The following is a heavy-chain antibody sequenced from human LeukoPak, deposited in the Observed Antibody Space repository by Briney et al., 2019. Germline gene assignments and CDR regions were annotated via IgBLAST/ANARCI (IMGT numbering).Heavy chain of an antibody. CDR1: GGSVSSGSYY. D-gene: IGHD3-22*01. V-gene: IGHV4-61*01. J-gene: IGHJ3*02. CDR3: ARDPIQLWSEAYYYDSSGDAFDI. Sequence: SETLSLTCTVSGGSVSSGSYYWSWIRQPPGKGLEWIGYIYYSGSTNYNPSLKSRVTISVDTSKNQFPLKLSSVTAADTAVYYCARDPIQLWSEAYYYDSSGDAFDIWGQGTMVTVSS. CDR2: IYYSGST.